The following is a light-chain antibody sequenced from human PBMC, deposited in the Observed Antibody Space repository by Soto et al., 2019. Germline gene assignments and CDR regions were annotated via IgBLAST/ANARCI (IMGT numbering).Light chain of an antibody. J-gene: IGLJ2*01. CDR1: KLGDKY. CDR3: QAWVSSTVV. Sequence: SYELTQPRSVSVSPGQTASITCSGDKLGDKYACWYQQKPGQSPVLVIYQDSKRPSGIPERFSGSNSGNTATLTISGTQAMDEADYYCQAWVSSTVVFGGGTKVTVL. CDR2: QDS. V-gene: IGLV3-1*01.